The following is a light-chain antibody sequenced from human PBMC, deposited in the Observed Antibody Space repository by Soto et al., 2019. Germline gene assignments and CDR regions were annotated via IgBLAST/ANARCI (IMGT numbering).Light chain of an antibody. CDR3: SSYTTSTTV. J-gene: IGLJ1*01. Sequence: QSALTQPASVSGSPGQSITISCTGTSSDVGDHNYVSWHQQHPGKAPKLMIYDVSRRPSGVSNRFSGSKSGNTASLTISGLQAEDEADYYCSSYTTSTTVFGTGTKVTVL. CDR1: SSDVGDHNY. V-gene: IGLV2-14*03. CDR2: DVS.